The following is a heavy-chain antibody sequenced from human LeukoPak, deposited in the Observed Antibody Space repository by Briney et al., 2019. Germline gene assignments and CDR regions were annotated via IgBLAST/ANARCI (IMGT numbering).Heavy chain of an antibody. J-gene: IGHJ5*02. Sequence: SETLSLTCAVYGGSFSGYYWSWIRQPPGKGLEWIGEINHSGSTNYNPSLKSRVTISVDTSKNQFPLKLSSVTAADTAVYYCARLADIVVVPAAIRRGNWFDPWGQGTLVTVSS. CDR3: ARLADIVVVPAAIRRGNWFDP. CDR2: INHSGST. CDR1: GGSFSGYY. V-gene: IGHV4-34*01. D-gene: IGHD2-2*02.